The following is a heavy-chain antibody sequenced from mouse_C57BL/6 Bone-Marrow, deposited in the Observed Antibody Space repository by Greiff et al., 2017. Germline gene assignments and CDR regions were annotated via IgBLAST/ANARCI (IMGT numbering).Heavy chain of an antibody. V-gene: IGHV3-6*01. CDR1: GYSITSGYY. J-gene: IGHJ3*01. CDR2: ISYDGSN. D-gene: IGHD1-1*01. CDR3: ARGDTDWFAY. Sequence: DVQLQESGPGLVKPSQSLSLTCSVTGYSITSGYYWNWIRQFPGNKLEWMGYISYDGSNNYNPSLKNRISITRDTSKNQFFLKLNSVTTEDTATYYCARGDTDWFAYWGQGTLVTVSA.